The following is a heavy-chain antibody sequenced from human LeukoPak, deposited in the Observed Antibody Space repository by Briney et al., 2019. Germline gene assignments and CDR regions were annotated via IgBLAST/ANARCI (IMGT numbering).Heavy chain of an antibody. CDR3: AKAQSPFKGIAVAGLDY. Sequence: GGSLRLSCAASGFTFSSYWMSWVRQAPGKGLEWVSGISWNSGSIGYADSVKGRFTISRDNAKNSLYLQMNSLRAEDTALYYCAKAQSPFKGIAVAGLDYWGQGTLVTVSS. V-gene: IGHV3-9*01. CDR1: GFTFSSYW. D-gene: IGHD6-19*01. CDR2: ISWNSGSI. J-gene: IGHJ4*02.